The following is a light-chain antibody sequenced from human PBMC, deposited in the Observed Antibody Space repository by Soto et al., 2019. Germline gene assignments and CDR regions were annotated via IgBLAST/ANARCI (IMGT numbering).Light chain of an antibody. CDR3: SSYTSSDTPV. CDR2: DVS. CDR1: SSDVGGYDY. Sequence: QSVLTQPASVSGSPGQSIAISCTGTSSDVGGYDYVSWYQQHPGKAPKLMIYDVSNRPSGVSNRFSGSKSGNTASLTISGLQAEVEADYYCSSYTSSDTPVFGGGTKLTVL. V-gene: IGLV2-14*01. J-gene: IGLJ3*02.